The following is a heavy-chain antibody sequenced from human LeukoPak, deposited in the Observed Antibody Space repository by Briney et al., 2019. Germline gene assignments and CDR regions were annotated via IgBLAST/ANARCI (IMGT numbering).Heavy chain of an antibody. CDR3: ARDSSSWYNRFDP. Sequence: GGSLRLSCAASGFTFSSYSMNWVRQAPGKGLEWVSSISSSSSYIYYADSVKGRFTISRDNAKNSLYLQMNSLRAEDTAVYYCARDSSSWYNRFDPWGQGTLVTVSS. V-gene: IGHV3-21*01. D-gene: IGHD6-13*01. J-gene: IGHJ5*02. CDR2: ISSSSSYI. CDR1: GFTFSSYS.